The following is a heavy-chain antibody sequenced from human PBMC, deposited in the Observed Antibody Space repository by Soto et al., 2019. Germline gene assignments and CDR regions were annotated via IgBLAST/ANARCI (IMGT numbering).Heavy chain of an antibody. CDR3: TRANRFSYGLSDRFDI. CDR1: GGSISSGGYY. CDR2: IYYSGST. J-gene: IGHJ3*02. V-gene: IGHV4-31*03. D-gene: IGHD5-18*01. Sequence: QVQLQESGPGLVKPSQTLSLTCTVSGGSISSGGYYWSWIRQHPGKGLEWIGYIYYSGSTYYTPSHKSRVTIAVGTSKNQFSLKLSSVTAADTAVHHCTRANRFSYGLSDRFDIWGQGTMVTVSS.